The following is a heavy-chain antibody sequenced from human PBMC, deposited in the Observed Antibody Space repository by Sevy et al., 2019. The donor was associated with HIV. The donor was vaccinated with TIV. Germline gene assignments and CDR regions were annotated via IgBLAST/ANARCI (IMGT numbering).Heavy chain of an antibody. V-gene: IGHV3-23*01. CDR1: GFAFSNYA. CDR2: ISAGGTNT. CDR3: AGARYDSSGSFDALDI. D-gene: IGHD3-22*01. J-gene: IGHJ3*02. Sequence: GESLKISCTASGFAFSNYAMTWVRQAPGKGLEWVSVISAGGTNTYHADSVKGRFTLSRDNSKNTVYLQMNSLRAEDTAVYYCAGARYDSSGSFDALDIWGQGTMVTVSS.